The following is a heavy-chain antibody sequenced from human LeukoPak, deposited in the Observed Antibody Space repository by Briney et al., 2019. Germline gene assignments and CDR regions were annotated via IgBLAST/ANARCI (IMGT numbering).Heavy chain of an antibody. J-gene: IGHJ4*02. CDR3: ARCKDYYVSGSYYKTFDY. CDR1: GGSVSRSNYY. Sequence: SETLSLTCTVSGGSVSRSNYYWGWIRQPPGKGLDWIGNIHYSGGTYYNPSLKSRVTISVDTSKNQFSLKLSSVTAADTAVYYCARCKDYYVSGSYYKTFDYWGQGTLVTVSS. V-gene: IGHV4-39*07. D-gene: IGHD3-10*01. CDR2: IHYSGGT.